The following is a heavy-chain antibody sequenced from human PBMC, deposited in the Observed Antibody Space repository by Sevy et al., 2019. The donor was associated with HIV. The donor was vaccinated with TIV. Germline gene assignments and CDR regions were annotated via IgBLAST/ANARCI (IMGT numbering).Heavy chain of an antibody. CDR2: IRSEVYGGTT. J-gene: IGHJ4*02. CDR1: GFTFGEYS. V-gene: IGHV3-49*03. D-gene: IGHD4-17*01. CDR3: TRGRRVYADYGVDY. Sequence: GGFLRLSCTASGFTFGEYSMSWFRQAPGKGLEWVSFIRSEVYGGTTEYAASAKGRFTISRDDSKSIAYMQMSSLKTDDTAMHYCTRGRRVYADYGVDYWGQGTLVTVSS.